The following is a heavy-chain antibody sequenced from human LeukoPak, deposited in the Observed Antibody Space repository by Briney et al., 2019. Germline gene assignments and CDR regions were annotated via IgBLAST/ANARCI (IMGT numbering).Heavy chain of an antibody. CDR1: GFTFSDYY. Sequence: GGSLRLSCAASGFTFSDYYMSWIRQAPGKGLGWVSYISSSGSTIYYADSVKGRFTISRDNAKNSLYLQMNSLRAEDTAVYYCARVPLVVVPAAVYYYYYGMDVWGQGTTVTVSS. CDR2: ISSSGSTI. V-gene: IGHV3-11*01. D-gene: IGHD2-2*01. CDR3: ARVPLVVVPAAVYYYYYGMDV. J-gene: IGHJ6*02.